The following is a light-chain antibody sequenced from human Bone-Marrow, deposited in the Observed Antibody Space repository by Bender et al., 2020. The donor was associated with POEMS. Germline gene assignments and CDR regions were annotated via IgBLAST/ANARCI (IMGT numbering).Light chain of an antibody. CDR2: KDT. Sequence: SDELTQPPSVSVSPGQTARISCSAATLPNQYVYWYQQRPGQAPEMVIYKDTERPSGIPERFSGSSSGTTATLTISGVQAEDEADYFCQAVDNSGALFGGGTKLTVL. J-gene: IGLJ2*01. CDR1: TLPNQY. V-gene: IGLV3-25*03. CDR3: QAVDNSGAL.